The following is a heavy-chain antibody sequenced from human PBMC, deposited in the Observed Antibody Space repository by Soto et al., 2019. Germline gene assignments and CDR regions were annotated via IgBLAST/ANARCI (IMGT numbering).Heavy chain of an antibody. CDR1: GGSISSYY. CDR2: IYYSGST. D-gene: IGHD3-9*01. J-gene: IGHJ6*03. V-gene: IGHV4-59*01. Sequence: SETLSLTCTVSGGSISSYYWSWIRQPPGKGLEWIGYIYYSGSTNYNPSLKSRVTISVDTSKNQFSLKLSSVTAADTAMYYCARQRVLRYFDWLEDYYYYYMDVWGKGTTVTVSS. CDR3: ARQRVLRYFDWLEDYYYYYMDV.